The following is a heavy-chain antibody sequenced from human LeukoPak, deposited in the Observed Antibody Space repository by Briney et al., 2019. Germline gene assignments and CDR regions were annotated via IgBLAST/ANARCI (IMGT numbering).Heavy chain of an antibody. CDR2: INNDGSST. CDR1: GFTFSSYW. J-gene: IGHJ3*02. Sequence: GGSLRLSCAASGFTFSSYWMHWVRQAPGKGLVWVSRINNDGSSTTHADSVKGRLTISRDNAKNTLYLQMNSLRAEETAVYYCAREGSSWNDAFDIWGQGTMVTVSS. CDR3: AREGSSWNDAFDI. D-gene: IGHD6-13*01. V-gene: IGHV3-74*01.